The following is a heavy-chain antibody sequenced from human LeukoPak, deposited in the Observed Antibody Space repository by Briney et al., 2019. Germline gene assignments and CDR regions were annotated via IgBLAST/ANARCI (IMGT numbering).Heavy chain of an antibody. CDR2: ISSSSTYI. CDR1: GFTFSSYS. V-gene: IGHV3-21*01. CDR3: ARLIGYCSGGICYHGLYYFDS. Sequence: GGSLRLSCAASGFTFSSYSVNWVRQAPGKGLEWVSSISSSSTYILYADSVKGRFTISRDNAKKSLYLQVNSLRAEDTAVYYCARLIGYCSGGICYHGLYYFDSWGQGTLVTVSS. D-gene: IGHD2-15*01. J-gene: IGHJ4*02.